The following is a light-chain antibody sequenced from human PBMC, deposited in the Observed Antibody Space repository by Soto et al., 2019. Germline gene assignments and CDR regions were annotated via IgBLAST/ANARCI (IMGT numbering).Light chain of an antibody. CDR2: DAS. CDR3: QQYDSYPWK. CDR1: QTISIW. J-gene: IGKJ1*01. Sequence: DIQLTQSPSTLSASVGDRVTITCRASQTISIWLAWFQQRPGKAPKLPIYDASSLEGGDPSRFSGSGSGTEFTLTISSLQPGDFATDYCQQYDSYPWKFGQGTKVEIK. V-gene: IGKV1-5*01.